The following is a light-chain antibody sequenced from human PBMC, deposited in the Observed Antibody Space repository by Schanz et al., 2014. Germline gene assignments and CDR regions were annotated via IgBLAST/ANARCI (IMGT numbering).Light chain of an antibody. J-gene: IGKJ2*01. CDR2: GAS. CDR1: QSVSSSY. Sequence: EIVLTQSPGTLSLSPGERATLSCRASQSVSSSYLAWYQQKPGQAPRLLIYGASSRAAGIPDRFSGSGSGTDFTLTISRLEPEDFATYYCQQYHSFSPDAFGQGTKLEIK. V-gene: IGKV3-20*01. CDR3: QQYHSFSPDA.